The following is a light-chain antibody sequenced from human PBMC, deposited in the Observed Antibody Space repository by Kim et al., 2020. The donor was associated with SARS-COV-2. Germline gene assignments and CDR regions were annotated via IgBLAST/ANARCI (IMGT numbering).Light chain of an antibody. J-gene: IGKJ4*01. V-gene: IGKV3-15*01. CDR1: QSVSSN. CDR3: QQYNNWPPLI. Sequence: EIVMTQSPATLSVSPGERATLSCRASQSVSSNLAWYQHKPGQAPRLLIYGASTRATDIPARFSGSGSGTEFTLTISSLQSEDFAVYYCQQYNNWPPLIFGGGTKVDIK. CDR2: GAS.